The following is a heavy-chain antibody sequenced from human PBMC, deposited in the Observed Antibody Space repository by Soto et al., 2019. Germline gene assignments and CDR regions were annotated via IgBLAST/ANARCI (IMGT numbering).Heavy chain of an antibody. CDR3: ARAPSHIGVELPIDY. D-gene: IGHD1-7*01. J-gene: IGHJ4*02. CDR1: GYTFTSYG. V-gene: IGHV1-18*01. Sequence: QVQLVQSGAEVKKTGASVKVSCKASGYTFTSYGISWVRQAPGQGLAWMGWISAYNGNINYAQKLQGRVTMTTDTSTSTAYMELRSLRSDDAAVYYCARAPSHIGVELPIDYWGQGTLVTVSS. CDR2: ISAYNGNI.